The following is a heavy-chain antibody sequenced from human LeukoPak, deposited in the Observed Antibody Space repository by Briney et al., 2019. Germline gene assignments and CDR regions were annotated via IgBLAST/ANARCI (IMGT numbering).Heavy chain of an antibody. J-gene: IGHJ5*02. CDR1: GYRFTSHW. CDR3: ARQSESSGWYH. Sequence: GESLKISCKGSGYRFTSHWIGWVRQMPGKGLEWMGIIFPGDSDTAYSPSFQGQVTISADKSISTAYLQWSSLKASDTAIYYCARQSESSGWYHWGQGTLVTVSS. V-gene: IGHV5-51*01. CDR2: IFPGDSDT. D-gene: IGHD6-19*01.